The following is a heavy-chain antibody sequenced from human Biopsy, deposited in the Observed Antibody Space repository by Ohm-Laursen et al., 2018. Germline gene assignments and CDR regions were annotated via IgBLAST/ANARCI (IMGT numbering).Heavy chain of an antibody. D-gene: IGHD2/OR15-2a*01. CDR3: ARATNSTGWPYYYFYGMDV. Sequence: GTLSLTCTVSGGSISSDYWSWIRQTPGTGLEWIGYIYYSGSTNYNPSLKIRVTISVDTSKNQFSLRLNSVTAADTAVYYCARATNSTGWPYYYFYGMDVWGQGTTVTVSS. CDR1: GGSISSDY. V-gene: IGHV4-59*01. J-gene: IGHJ6*02. CDR2: IYYSGST.